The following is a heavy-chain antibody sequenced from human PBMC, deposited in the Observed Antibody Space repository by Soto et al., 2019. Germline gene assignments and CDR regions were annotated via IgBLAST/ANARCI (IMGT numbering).Heavy chain of an antibody. CDR2: ISSGSKTI. CDR1: GFTFSGYS. CDR3: VREDILGAGSFDY. Sequence: GGSLRLSCVASGFTFSGYSVNWVRQAPGKGLEWVSYISSGSKTIYYADSVKGRFTVSRDNAKNSQFLQMNSLRDDDTAVYYCVREDILGAGSFDYWGQGTLVTVSS. V-gene: IGHV3-48*02. D-gene: IGHD3-9*01. J-gene: IGHJ4*02.